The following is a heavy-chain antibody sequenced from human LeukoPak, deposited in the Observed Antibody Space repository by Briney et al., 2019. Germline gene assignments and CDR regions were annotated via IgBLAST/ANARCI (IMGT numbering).Heavy chain of an antibody. CDR1: GFTFSTYT. CDR2: ISSSSSYM. Sequence: KTGGSLRLSCAASGFTFSTYTMNWVRQAPGKGLEWVSSISSSSSYMFYADSVKGRFTISRDNTENSLYLQMNSLRAEDTAVYYCARVRDLYRDYWGQGTLVTVSS. CDR3: ARVRDLYRDY. V-gene: IGHV3-21*01. D-gene: IGHD2-2*02. J-gene: IGHJ4*02.